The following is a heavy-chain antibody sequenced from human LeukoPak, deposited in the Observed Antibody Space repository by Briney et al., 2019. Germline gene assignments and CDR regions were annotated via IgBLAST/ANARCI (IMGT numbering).Heavy chain of an antibody. CDR2: INPRGGGT. V-gene: IGHV1-2*02. CDR3: LREEVGGHFDY. CDR1: GYTFSDYY. J-gene: IGHJ4*02. D-gene: IGHD3-16*01. Sequence: GASVKVSCKASGYTFSDYYIHWVRQAPGQGLEWMGWINPRGGGTNYARQFKGRVTMARDTYISTTYMELSKLRSDDTAVYFCLREEVGGHFDYWGQGALVTVSS.